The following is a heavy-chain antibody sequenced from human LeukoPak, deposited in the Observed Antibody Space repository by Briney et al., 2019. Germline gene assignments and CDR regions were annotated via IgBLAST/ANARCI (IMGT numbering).Heavy chain of an antibody. CDR2: IYFSGTT. D-gene: IGHD1-7*01. Sequence: PSETLSLTCTVSGGSISNYCWTWIRQPPGKGLEWIGCIYFSGTTNYNPSLKSRVTISLDTSNNEFSLKLTSLTAADTAVYYCARISPSNWKYWGTFYYYMDVWGKGTTVTVSS. CDR3: ARISPSNWKYWGTFYYYMDV. CDR1: GGSISNYC. J-gene: IGHJ6*03. V-gene: IGHV4-59*01.